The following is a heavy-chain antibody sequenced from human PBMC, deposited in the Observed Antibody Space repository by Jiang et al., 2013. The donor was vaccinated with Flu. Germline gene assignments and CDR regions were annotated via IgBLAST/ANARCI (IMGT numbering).Heavy chain of an antibody. CDR1: GYYFSSSW. D-gene: IGHD6-13*01. Sequence: GAEVKKPGESLKTSCKASGYYFSSSWIGWVRQMPGKGLELMGIVYPGDSDTRYRPSFQGQVTISADESTTTAYLHWSSLKASDTAMYFCARRLGAGAGTTVFEHWGQGTLVTVSS. V-gene: IGHV5-51*01. J-gene: IGHJ4*02. CDR3: ARRLGAGAGTTVFEH. CDR2: VYPGDSDT.